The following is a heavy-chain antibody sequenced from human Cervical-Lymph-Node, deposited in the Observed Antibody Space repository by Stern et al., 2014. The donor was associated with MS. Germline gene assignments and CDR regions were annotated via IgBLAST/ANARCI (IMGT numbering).Heavy chain of an antibody. Sequence: VQLVESGAEVKKPWASVKVTCKASGDTFTSGGFCWGRLAPVQGLERMGWISAYNGNTNYAQKLQGRVTMTTDTSTSTAYMELRSLRSDDTAVYYCARGLLGSENAFDIWGQGTMVTVSS. CDR2: ISAYNGNT. J-gene: IGHJ3*02. CDR3: ARGLLGSENAFDI. D-gene: IGHD2-15*01. CDR1: GDTFTSGG. V-gene: IGHV1-18*01.